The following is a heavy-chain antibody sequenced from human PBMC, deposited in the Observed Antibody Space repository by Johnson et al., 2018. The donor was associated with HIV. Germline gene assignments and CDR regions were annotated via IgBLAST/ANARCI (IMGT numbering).Heavy chain of an antibody. D-gene: IGHD1-1*01. V-gene: IGHV3-30*04. CDR1: GFTFSSYA. CDR3: ARDMAQLELFAFDI. J-gene: IGHJ3*02. Sequence: QMLLVESGGGVVQPGRSLRLSCAASGFTFSSYAMHWVRQAPGKGLEWVAVISYDGSNKYYADSVKGRFTVSRDNSKNTVYLQMNSLRAEDTAVYYCARDMAQLELFAFDIWGQGTMVTVSS. CDR2: ISYDGSNK.